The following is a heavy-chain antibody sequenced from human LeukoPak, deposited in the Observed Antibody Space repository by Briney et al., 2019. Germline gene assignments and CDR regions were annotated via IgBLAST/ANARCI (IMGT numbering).Heavy chain of an antibody. J-gene: IGHJ4*02. D-gene: IGHD4-17*01. CDR3: AKVPYGDYYFEN. V-gene: IGHV3-23*01. Sequence: GGSLRLSCAASGFTFSSYAMSWVRQTPGKGLEWVSAITASGGSTYYADSVKGRFTISRDNSKNTLYLQVNSLRAEDTAVYYCAKVPYGDYYFENWGQGTLVTVSS. CDR2: ITASGGST. CDR1: GFTFSSYA.